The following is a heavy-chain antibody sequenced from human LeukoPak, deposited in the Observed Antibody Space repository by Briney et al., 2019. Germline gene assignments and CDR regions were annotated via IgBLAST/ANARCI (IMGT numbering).Heavy chain of an antibody. CDR2: IRYDGSNK. Sequence: PGGSLRLSCAASGFTFSSYGMHWVRQAPGKGLEWVAFIRYDGSNKYYADSVKGRFTISRDNSKNTLYLQMNSLRAEDTAVYYCAKEGRPPDHIVVVPAADHWGQGTLVTVSS. CDR1: GFTFSSYG. J-gene: IGHJ5*02. CDR3: AKEGRPPDHIVVVPAADH. V-gene: IGHV3-30*02. D-gene: IGHD2-2*01.